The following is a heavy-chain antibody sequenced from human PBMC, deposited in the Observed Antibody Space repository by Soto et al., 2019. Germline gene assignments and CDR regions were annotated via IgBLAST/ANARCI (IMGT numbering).Heavy chain of an antibody. CDR1: GFTVSSNY. CDR2: IYSGGST. J-gene: IGHJ6*02. D-gene: IGHD2-15*01. V-gene: IGHV3-53*01. Sequence: EVQLVESGGGLIQPGGSLRLSCAASGFTVSSNYMSWVRQAPGKGLEWVSVIYSGGSTYYADSVKGRFTISRDNSKNTLYLQLNSLRAEDTSVYYCARDDVGVVAANRERYYYGMDVWGQGTTVTVSS. CDR3: ARDDVGVVAANRERYYYGMDV.